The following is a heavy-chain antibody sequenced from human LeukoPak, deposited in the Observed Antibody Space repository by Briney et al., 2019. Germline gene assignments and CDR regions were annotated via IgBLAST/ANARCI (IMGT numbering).Heavy chain of an antibody. J-gene: IGHJ4*02. D-gene: IGHD5-12*01. Sequence: QSGGPLRLSCAASGFTVSSDYMGWVRQAPEKGLEWVSLISSGGSTYYADSLKGRFTISRDNSKNTLYLQMNSLRAEDTAVYYCGRVGDGYNDNYWGQGTLVTVSS. CDR3: GRVGDGYNDNY. CDR1: GFTVSSDY. V-gene: IGHV3-66*01. CDR2: ISSGGST.